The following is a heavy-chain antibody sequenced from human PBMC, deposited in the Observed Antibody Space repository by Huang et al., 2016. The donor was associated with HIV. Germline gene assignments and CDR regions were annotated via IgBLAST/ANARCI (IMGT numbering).Heavy chain of an antibody. CDR3: AKDGRGSGTYYDYFEY. V-gene: IGHV3-30*18. D-gene: IGHD1-26*01. CDR1: GFTFNKFD. J-gene: IGHJ4*02. Sequence: QVQLVESGGGVVQPGRSLRLSCAAFGFTFNKFDMHWVRQAPGKGLEWVAIISYDGRSKYHADSVKCRFTISRDNSKNTVYLQMNSLRVEDTAVYYCAKDGRGSGTYYDYFEYWGQGTLVTVSS. CDR2: ISYDGRSK.